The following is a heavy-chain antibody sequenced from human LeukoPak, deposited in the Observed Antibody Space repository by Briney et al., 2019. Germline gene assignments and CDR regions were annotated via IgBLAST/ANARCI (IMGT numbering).Heavy chain of an antibody. J-gene: IGHJ5*02. D-gene: IGHD6-19*01. CDR1: GYTFTSYY. V-gene: IGHV1-46*01. Sequence: ASVKVSCKASGYTFTSYYMHWVRQAPGQGLEWMGIINPSGGSTSYAQKFRGRVTMTRDTSTSTVYMELSSLRSEDTAVYYCARDRSSGWYLYNWFDPWGQGTLVTVSS. CDR2: INPSGGST. CDR3: ARDRSSGWYLYNWFDP.